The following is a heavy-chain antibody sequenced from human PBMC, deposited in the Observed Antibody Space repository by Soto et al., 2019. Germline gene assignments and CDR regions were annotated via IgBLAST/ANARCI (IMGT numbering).Heavy chain of an antibody. CDR2: ISYDGSNK. CDR1: GFTFSSYA. V-gene: IGHV3-30-3*01. D-gene: IGHD4-17*01. J-gene: IGHJ4*02. CDR3: ARDQDLDDYGDLFDY. Sequence: GGSLRLSCAASGFTFSSYAMHWVRQAPGKGLEWVAVISYDGSNKYYADSVKGRFTISRDNSKNTLYLQMNSLRAEDTAVYYCARDQDLDDYGDLFDYWGRGTLVTV.